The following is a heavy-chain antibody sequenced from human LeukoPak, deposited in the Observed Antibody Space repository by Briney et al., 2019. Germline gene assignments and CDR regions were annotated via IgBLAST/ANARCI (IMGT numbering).Heavy chain of an antibody. V-gene: IGHV1-2*02. Sequence: ASVKVSCTASGYTFTGYYMHWVRQAPGQGLEWMGWINPNSGGTNYAQKFQGRVTMTRDTSISAAYMELSRLRSDDTAVYYCAQGEGYCSSTSCYYDAFDIWGQGTMVSVSS. J-gene: IGHJ3*02. CDR2: INPNSGGT. CDR1: GYTFTGYY. CDR3: AQGEGYCSSTSCYYDAFDI. D-gene: IGHD2-2*01.